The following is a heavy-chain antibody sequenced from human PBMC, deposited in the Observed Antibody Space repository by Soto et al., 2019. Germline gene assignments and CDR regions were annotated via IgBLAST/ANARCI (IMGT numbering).Heavy chain of an antibody. CDR1: GGTFSSYA. V-gene: IGHV1-69*13. Sequence: GSSVKVSCKASGGTFSSYAISWVRQAPGQGLEWMGGIIPIFGTANYAQKFQGRVTITADESTSTAYMELSSLRSEDTAVYYCARDLQPMTTGYFDYWGQGTLVTVSS. CDR3: ARDLQPMTTGYFDY. J-gene: IGHJ4*02. CDR2: IIPIFGTA. D-gene: IGHD4-4*01.